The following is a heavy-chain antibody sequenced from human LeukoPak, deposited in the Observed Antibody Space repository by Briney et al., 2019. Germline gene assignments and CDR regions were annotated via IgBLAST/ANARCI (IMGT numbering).Heavy chain of an antibody. J-gene: IGHJ3*01. Sequence: SETLSLTCTVSGGSISSYYWSWIRQPPGKGLEWIGYIYYSGSTNYNPSLKSRVTISVDKSKNQFSLKLSSVTAADTAVYYCASSPGRHALRDWGQGTMVTVSS. D-gene: IGHD2-15*01. CDR2: IYYSGST. CDR1: GGSISSYY. CDR3: ASSPGRHALRD. V-gene: IGHV4-59*12.